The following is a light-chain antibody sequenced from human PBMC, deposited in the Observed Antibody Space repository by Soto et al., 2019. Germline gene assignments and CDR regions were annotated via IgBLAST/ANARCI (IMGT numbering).Light chain of an antibody. CDR1: QSLSRW. Sequence: DLQITQSPSTLSASVGDRVTISCRASQSLSRWLAWYQQKPGKAPKLLIYGTSSLKSGVPSRFSGSGPGTEFTLTISSLQPDDFATYYCQQYNGYSVTFGQGTKVDIK. CDR3: QQYNGYSVT. V-gene: IGKV1-5*01. J-gene: IGKJ1*01. CDR2: GTS.